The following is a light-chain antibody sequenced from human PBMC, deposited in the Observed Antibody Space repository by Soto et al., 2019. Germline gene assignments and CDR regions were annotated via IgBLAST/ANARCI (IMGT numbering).Light chain of an antibody. CDR2: GAS. CDR1: QSVSTQ. Sequence: EMVMTQSPATLSVSLGERATLSCRASQSVSTQLVWYQQKPGQAPRLLIYGASTRATGIPARFSGSGSGTEFTLTISSLQSEDFADYYCQQHDQGWTFGQGTKVEIK. CDR3: QQHDQGWT. J-gene: IGKJ1*01. V-gene: IGKV3-15*01.